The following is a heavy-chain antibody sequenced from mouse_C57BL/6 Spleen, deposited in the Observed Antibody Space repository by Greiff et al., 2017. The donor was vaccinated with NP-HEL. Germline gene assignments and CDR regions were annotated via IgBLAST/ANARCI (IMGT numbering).Heavy chain of an antibody. CDR3: AREGDGYSYYFDY. CDR1: GYTFTDYY. D-gene: IGHD2-3*01. Sequence: DVHLVESGPVLVKPGASVKMSCKASGYTFTDYYMNWVKQSHGKSLEWIGVINPYNGGTSYNQKFKGKATLTVDKSSSTAYMELNSLTSEDSAVYYCAREGDGYSYYFDYWGQGTTLTVSS. V-gene: IGHV1-19*01. J-gene: IGHJ2*01. CDR2: INPYNGGT.